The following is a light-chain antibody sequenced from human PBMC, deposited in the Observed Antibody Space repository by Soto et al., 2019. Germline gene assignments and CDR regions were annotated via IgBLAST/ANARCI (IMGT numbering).Light chain of an antibody. CDR2: TAS. V-gene: IGKV1D-16*01. CDR1: QGVGTF. CDR3: QQYSTYPRP. Sequence: DIRLTQSPSSLSASVGARVNITCRASQGVGTFLAWYQHKPGKAPKSLIKTASTLQSGVPSRFSGSGSGTDFTLTISSLQPEDFATYYCQQYSTYPRPFGQGTRVDLK. J-gene: IGKJ5*01.